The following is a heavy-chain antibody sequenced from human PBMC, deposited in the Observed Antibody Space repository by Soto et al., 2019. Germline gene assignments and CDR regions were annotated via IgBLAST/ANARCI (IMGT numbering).Heavy chain of an antibody. Sequence: GGSLRLSCAASGFTFRNSWMHWVRQAPGKGLVWVSRINNDGTNTDYADSVKGRFTISRDNAKNTVHLQVNNLRAEDTAVYYCARDVSWRGELSWGQGTLVTVSS. CDR1: GFTFRNSW. J-gene: IGHJ5*01. CDR3: ARDVSWRGELS. CDR2: INNDGTNT. D-gene: IGHD1-7*01. V-gene: IGHV3-74*01.